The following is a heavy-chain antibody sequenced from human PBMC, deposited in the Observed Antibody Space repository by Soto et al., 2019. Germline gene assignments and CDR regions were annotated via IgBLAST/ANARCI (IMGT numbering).Heavy chain of an antibody. CDR1: GVSISTSDYY. D-gene: IGHD1-1*01. CDR2: IYFSGST. J-gene: IGHJ4*02. CDR3: ARGTEPTTGGIDF. Sequence: PSETLSLTCSVSGVSISTSDYYWSWIRQHPGKGLEWIGDIYFSGSTKYNSSLKSRVLISLDPSKNQFSLKLTSVTAADTAVYFCARGTEPTTGGIDFWGQGTRVTVSS. V-gene: IGHV4-31*03.